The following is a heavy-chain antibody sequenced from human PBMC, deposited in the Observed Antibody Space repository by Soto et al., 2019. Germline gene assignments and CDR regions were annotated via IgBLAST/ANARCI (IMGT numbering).Heavy chain of an antibody. Sequence: QVHLVQSGAEVKKPGASVKVSCKGSGYDFTTYGITWVRQAPGQGLEWMTWISAHNGNTDYAQKLQGRVTVTRDTSTSTAYTELSSLRSDDAAMYYCERGRYGDYWGQGALVTVSS. J-gene: IGHJ4*02. CDR2: ISAHNGNT. V-gene: IGHV1-18*01. CDR1: GYDFTTYG. CDR3: ERGRYGDY. D-gene: IGHD1-1*01.